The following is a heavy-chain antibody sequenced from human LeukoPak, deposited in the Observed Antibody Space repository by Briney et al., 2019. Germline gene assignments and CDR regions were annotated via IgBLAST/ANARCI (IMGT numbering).Heavy chain of an antibody. CDR2: IYSTGST. Sequence: SETLSLTCTVSGGSISYYYWSWIRQSAGKGLEWIGRIYSTGSTNYNPSLKSRVTISVDTSKNQFSLKLSSVTAADTAVYYCARDLRYCSSTSCQIRGAFDIWGQGTMVTVSS. V-gene: IGHV4-4*07. D-gene: IGHD2-2*01. J-gene: IGHJ3*02. CDR3: ARDLRYCSSTSCQIRGAFDI. CDR1: GGSISYYY.